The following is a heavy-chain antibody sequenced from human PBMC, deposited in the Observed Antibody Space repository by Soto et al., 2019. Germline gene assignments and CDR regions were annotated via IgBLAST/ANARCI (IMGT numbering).Heavy chain of an antibody. J-gene: IGHJ4*02. Sequence: SETLSLTCAVYGGSFSGYYWSWIRQPPGKGLEWIGEINHSGSTNYNPSLKSRVTISVDTSKNQFSLKLSSVTAADTAVYYCARGGHGSGSYLPFDYWGQGTLVTVSS. D-gene: IGHD3-10*01. CDR1: GGSFSGYY. V-gene: IGHV4-34*01. CDR2: INHSGST. CDR3: ARGGHGSGSYLPFDY.